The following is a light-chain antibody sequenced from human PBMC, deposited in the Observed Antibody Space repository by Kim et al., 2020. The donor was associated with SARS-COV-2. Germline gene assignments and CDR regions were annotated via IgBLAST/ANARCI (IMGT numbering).Light chain of an antibody. CDR2: KDS. J-gene: IGLJ2*01. Sequence: GDVLPKTYVRWFQQKPGQAPVLVIYKDSDRPSGIPERFSGSSSGTTVTLTVSGAQVEDEADYYCYSAGEFGGGTQLTVL. V-gene: IGLV3-27*01. CDR1: VLPKTY. CDR3: YSAGE.